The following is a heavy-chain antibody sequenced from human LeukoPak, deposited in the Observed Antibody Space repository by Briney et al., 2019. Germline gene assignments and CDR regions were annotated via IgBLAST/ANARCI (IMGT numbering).Heavy chain of an antibody. CDR1: GGSISSSSYY. V-gene: IGHV4-39*07. CDR2: IYYSGST. CDR3: ARGRRITMVRGVIITGNAFDI. Sequence: SETLSLTCTVSGGSISSSSYYWGWIRQPPGKGLEWIGGIYYSGSTYYNPSLKSRVTISIDTSKNQFSLKLSSVTAADTAVYYCARGRRITMVRGVIITGNAFDIWGQGTMVTVSS. D-gene: IGHD3-10*01. J-gene: IGHJ3*02.